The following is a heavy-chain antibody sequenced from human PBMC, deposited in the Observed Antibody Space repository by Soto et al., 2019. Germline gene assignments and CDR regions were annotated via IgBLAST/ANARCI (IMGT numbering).Heavy chain of an antibody. CDR3: AKGMTGFDY. CDR1: GFTFRSYA. CDR2: ISGSGGST. J-gene: IGHJ4*02. V-gene: IGHV3-23*01. Sequence: HPGGSLRLSCAASGFTFRSYAMSWVRQSPGKGLEWVSAISGSGGSTYYADSVKGRFTISRDNSKNTLYLQMNSLRAEDTAVYYCAKGMTGFDYWGQGTLVTVSS.